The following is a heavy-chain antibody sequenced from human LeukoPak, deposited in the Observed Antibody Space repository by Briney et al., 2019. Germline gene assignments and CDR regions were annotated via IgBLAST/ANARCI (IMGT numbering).Heavy chain of an antibody. V-gene: IGHV1-2*02. D-gene: IGHD2-2*01. J-gene: IGHJ4*02. CDR3: AREADQLSYYFYY. Sequence: ASVKVSCKASGYTFNGYYMHWVRQAPGQGLEWMGWMNPDTGATNYAQKFQGRVSMTRDTSISTAYMELSRLRSDDTAVYYCAREADQLSYYFYYWGQQTRVSVSS. CDR2: MNPDTGAT. CDR1: GYTFNGYY.